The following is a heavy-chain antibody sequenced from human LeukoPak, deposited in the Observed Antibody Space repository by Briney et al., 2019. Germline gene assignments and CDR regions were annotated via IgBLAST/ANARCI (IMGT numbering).Heavy chain of an antibody. J-gene: IGHJ4*02. D-gene: IGHD6-13*01. CDR1: GGSISSGDYY. V-gene: IGHV4-61*08. Sequence: PSETLSLTCTVSGGSISSGDYYWSWIRQPPGKGLEWIGYIYYSGSTNYNPSLKSRVTISVDTSKNQFSLKLGSVTAADTAVYYCARGEEQLALFDYWGQGTLVTVSS. CDR3: ARGEEQLALFDY. CDR2: IYYSGST.